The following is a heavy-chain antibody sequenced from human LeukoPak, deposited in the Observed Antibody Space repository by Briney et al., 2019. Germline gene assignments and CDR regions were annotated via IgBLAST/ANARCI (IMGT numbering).Heavy chain of an antibody. CDR2: IYYSGST. CDR3: ARRVRIAAPFNP. CDR1: GGSISSSSYY. Sequence: PETLSLTCTVSGGSISSSSYYWGWIRQPPGKGLEWIGSIYYSGSTYYNPSLKSRVTISVDTSKNQFSLKLSSVTAADTAVYYCARRVRIAAPFNPWGQGTLVIVSS. D-gene: IGHD6-13*01. J-gene: IGHJ5*02. V-gene: IGHV4-39*01.